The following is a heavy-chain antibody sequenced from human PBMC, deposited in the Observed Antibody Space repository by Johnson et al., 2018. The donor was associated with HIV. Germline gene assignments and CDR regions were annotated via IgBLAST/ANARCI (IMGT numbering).Heavy chain of an antibody. CDR2: ISSSGSNK. V-gene: IGHV3-11*04. CDR1: GFTFSDYY. CDR3: GQSGRWYSSDRYGVLDM. Sequence: QVQLVESGGGLVKPGGSLRLSCAASGFTFSDYYMSWIRQAPGKGLEWVSYISSSGSNKNYADSVKGRFTIARDNAKNSLYLQMNSLRAEDTAVYYCGQSGRWYSSDRYGVLDMWGQGTVVTVSS. D-gene: IGHD6-19*01. J-gene: IGHJ3*02.